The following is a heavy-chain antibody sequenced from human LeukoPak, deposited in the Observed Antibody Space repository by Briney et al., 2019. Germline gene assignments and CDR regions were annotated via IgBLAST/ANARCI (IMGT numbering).Heavy chain of an antibody. CDR1: GLIFSSSG. Sequence: GGSLRLSCTASGLIFSSSGMHWVRQAPGKGLEWLAKIWYDGSKTFYADSVKGRFTISRDNSKNTLYLQLNSLRAEDTAVYYCARDRGTRYHDYWGQGTLVTVSS. D-gene: IGHD1-14*01. CDR3: ARDRGTRYHDY. V-gene: IGHV3-33*01. J-gene: IGHJ4*02. CDR2: IWYDGSKT.